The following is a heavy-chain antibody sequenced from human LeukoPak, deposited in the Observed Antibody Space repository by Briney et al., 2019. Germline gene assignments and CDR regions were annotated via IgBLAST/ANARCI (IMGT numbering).Heavy chain of an antibody. J-gene: IGHJ4*02. CDR1: GGTFSSYA. D-gene: IGHD3-22*01. CDR2: VSGSGGST. V-gene: IGHV3-23*01. CDR3: AKDQQLDYYDSSGYFAN. Sequence: SCKASGGTFSSYAMNWVRQAPGKGLEWVSAVSGSGGSTYYADSVKGRFTISRDNSKNTLYLQMNSLRAEDTALYYCAKDQQLDYYDSSGYFANWGQGALATVSS.